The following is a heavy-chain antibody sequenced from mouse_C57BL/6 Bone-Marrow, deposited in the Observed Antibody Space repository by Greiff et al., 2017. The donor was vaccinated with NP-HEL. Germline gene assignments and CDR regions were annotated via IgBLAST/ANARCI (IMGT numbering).Heavy chain of an antibody. J-gene: IGHJ2*01. Sequence: EVKLMESGGDLVKPGGSLKLSCAASGFTFSSYGMSWVRQTPDKRLEWVATISSGGSYTYYPDSVKGRFTISRDNAKNTLYLQMSSLKSEDTAMYYCARQDYDYDPDYFVYWGQGTTLTVSS. CDR2: ISSGGSYT. CDR1: GFTFSSYG. CDR3: ARQDYDYDPDYFVY. V-gene: IGHV5-6*01. D-gene: IGHD2-4*01.